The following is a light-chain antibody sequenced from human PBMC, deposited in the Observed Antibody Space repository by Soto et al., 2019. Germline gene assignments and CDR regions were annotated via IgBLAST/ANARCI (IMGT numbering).Light chain of an antibody. J-gene: IGKJ5*01. CDR2: GAS. V-gene: IGKV3-20*01. CDR1: HNVGTK. CDR3: QQYGSSQSIT. Sequence: VMTQSPATLSVSPGEIATLSCMASHNVGTKLAWYQQKPGQAPRLLIYGASTRATGIPDRFSGSGSGTDFTLTISRLEPEDFAVYYCQQYGSSQSITFGQGTRLEIK.